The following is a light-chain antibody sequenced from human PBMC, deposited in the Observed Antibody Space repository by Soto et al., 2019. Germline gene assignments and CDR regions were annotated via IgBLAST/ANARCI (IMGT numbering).Light chain of an antibody. V-gene: IGLV2-8*01. J-gene: IGLJ1*01. CDR3: SSYAGGNFWYV. CDR1: NSDVGIYDF. Sequence: QSVLTQPASVSGTPGQSITISCTGSNSDVGIYDFVSWYQHHPGRAPKLIVSEVSHRPSGVPDRFSGSKSGNTASLTVSGLQAEDEADYSCSSYAGGNFWYVLGNGTKVTVL. CDR2: EVS.